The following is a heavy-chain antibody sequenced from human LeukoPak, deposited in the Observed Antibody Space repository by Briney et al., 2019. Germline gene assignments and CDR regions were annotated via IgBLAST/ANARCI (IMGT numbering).Heavy chain of an antibody. J-gene: IGHJ4*02. D-gene: IGHD6-19*01. V-gene: IGHV3-21*01. CDR1: GFTFSDYT. CDR2: IGSVTTYI. Sequence: GGSLRLSCAASGFTFSDYTMNWVRQAPGKGLEWVSSIGSVTTYIYYADSVKGRFTISRDNAKNSLYLQMNSLGAEDTAVYYCARAIVVAGPYYFDYWGQGTLVTVSS. CDR3: ARAIVVAGPYYFDY.